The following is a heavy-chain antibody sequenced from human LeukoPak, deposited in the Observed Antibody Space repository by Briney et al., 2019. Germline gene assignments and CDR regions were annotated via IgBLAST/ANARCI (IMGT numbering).Heavy chain of an antibody. CDR3: ARGRSSGGESTYYFDY. J-gene: IGHJ4*02. V-gene: IGHV3-33*01. Sequence: GGSLRLSCAASGFTFSSYGVHWVRQAPGKGLEWVAVIWYDGSNKYYADPVKGRFTISRDNSNNTLYLQMNSLRAEDAAVYYCARGRSSGGESTYYFDYWGQGTLVTVSS. D-gene: IGHD6-19*01. CDR2: IWYDGSNK. CDR1: GFTFSSYG.